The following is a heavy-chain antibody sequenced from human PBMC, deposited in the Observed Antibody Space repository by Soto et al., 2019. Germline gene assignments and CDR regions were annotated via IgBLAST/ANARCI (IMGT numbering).Heavy chain of an antibody. V-gene: IGHV3-30-3*01. J-gene: IGHJ5*02. Sequence: QVQLVESGGGVVQPGRSLRLSCAASGFTFSSYAMHWVRQAPGKGLEWVAVISYDGSNKYYADSVKGRFTISRDNSKNTLYLQMNSLRTEDTAVYYCAREAPYYDIWSGAPFDPWGQGTLVTVSS. CDR3: AREAPYYDIWSGAPFDP. CDR1: GFTFSSYA. CDR2: ISYDGSNK. D-gene: IGHD3-3*01.